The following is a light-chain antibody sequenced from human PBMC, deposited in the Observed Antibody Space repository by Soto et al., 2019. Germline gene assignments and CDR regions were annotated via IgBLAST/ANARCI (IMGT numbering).Light chain of an antibody. Sequence: EVVLTQSPGTVSLSPGERATLSCRASQSVTSNYLAWYQQKPGQAPRLLIYTASSRATGIPDRFSGSGCRTDFTLSISRLEPEDFAVYYCLQYGSSITWTFGQGTKVEIK. V-gene: IGKV3-20*01. J-gene: IGKJ1*01. CDR2: TAS. CDR1: QSVTSNY. CDR3: LQYGSSITWT.